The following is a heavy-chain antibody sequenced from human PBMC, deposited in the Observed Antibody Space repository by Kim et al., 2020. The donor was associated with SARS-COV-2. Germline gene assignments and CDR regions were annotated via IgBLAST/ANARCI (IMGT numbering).Heavy chain of an antibody. Sequence: GGSLRLSCAASGFTFSSYAMSWVRQAPGKGLEWVSAISGSGGSTYYADSVKGRFTISRDNSKNTLYLQMNSLRAEDTAVYYCAKSWYYYGSGSLIPVRWFDPWGQGTLVTVSS. V-gene: IGHV3-23*01. CDR1: GFTFSSYA. CDR3: AKSWYYYGSGSLIPVRWFDP. J-gene: IGHJ5*02. CDR2: ISGSGGST. D-gene: IGHD3-10*01.